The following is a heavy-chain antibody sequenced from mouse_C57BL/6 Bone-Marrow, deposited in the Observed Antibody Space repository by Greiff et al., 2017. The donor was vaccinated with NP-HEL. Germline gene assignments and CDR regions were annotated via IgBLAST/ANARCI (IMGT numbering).Heavy chain of an antibody. CDR3: ALITRAY. V-gene: IGHV1-72*01. CDR2: IDPNSGGT. D-gene: IGHD1-1*01. J-gene: IGHJ3*01. CDR1: GYTFSSYW. Sequence: LQPGAELVKPGASVKLSCKASGYTFSSYWMLWVKQRPGRGLEWIGRIDPNSGGTKYNEKFKSKATLTVDKPSSPAYMQLSSLTSEDSAVYYCALITRAYWGQGTLVTVSA.